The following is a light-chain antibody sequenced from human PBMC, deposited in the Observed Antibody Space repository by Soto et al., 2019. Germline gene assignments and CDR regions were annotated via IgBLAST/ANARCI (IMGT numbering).Light chain of an antibody. CDR3: QQYSNWPPVLT. CDR2: GAS. J-gene: IGKJ4*01. CDR1: QSVSSSY. V-gene: IGKV3D-15*01. Sequence: PGERVTLSCRASQSVSSSYLNWYQQKPGQAPRLLIYGASSRATGIPDRFSGSGSGTEFALTISSLQSEDFAVYYCQQYSNWPPVLTFGGGTKVDIK.